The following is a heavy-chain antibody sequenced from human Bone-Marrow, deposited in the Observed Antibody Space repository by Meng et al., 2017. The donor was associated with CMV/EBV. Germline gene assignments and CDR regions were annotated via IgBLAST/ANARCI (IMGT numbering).Heavy chain of an antibody. Sequence: WSWVRQPLVKWLEWIGDIYHRGSTNYNPSLKSRVTISVEKSKNQFSLKLSSVTAADTAVYYCARSTIIGYCSSTSCYTQARWFDPWGQRTLVTVSS. V-gene: IGHV4-4*02. D-gene: IGHD2-2*02. CDR2: IYHRGST. J-gene: IGHJ5*02. CDR3: ARSTIIGYCSSTSCYTQARWFDP.